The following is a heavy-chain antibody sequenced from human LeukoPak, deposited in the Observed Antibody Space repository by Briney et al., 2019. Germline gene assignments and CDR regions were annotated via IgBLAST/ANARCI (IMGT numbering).Heavy chain of an antibody. J-gene: IGHJ4*02. D-gene: IGHD7-27*01. CDR1: GFIFNTYS. Sequence: GGSLRLSCAASGFIFNTYSMNWVRQAPGKGLEWVSSISSSSSHIYYTDSVKGRFTISRDNAKNSLYLQMNSLRVDDTAVYYCARDLNWGSGVYLDHWGQGVLVTVSS. CDR3: ARDLNWGSGVYLDH. CDR2: ISSSSSHI. V-gene: IGHV3-21*01.